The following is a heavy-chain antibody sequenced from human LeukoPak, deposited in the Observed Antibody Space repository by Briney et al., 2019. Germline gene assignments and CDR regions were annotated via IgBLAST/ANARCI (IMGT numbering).Heavy chain of an antibody. CDR3: ARGAPLIVVVPAATYYYYYYMDV. Sequence: SETLSLTCAVYGGSFGGYFWNWIRQPPGKGLEWIGEINLSGGTNYNPSLKSRVTISVDTSKNQFSLKLSSVTAADTAVYYCARGAPLIVVVPAATYYYYYYMDVWGKGTTVTVSS. CDR1: GGSFGGYF. V-gene: IGHV4-34*01. CDR2: INLSGGT. J-gene: IGHJ6*03. D-gene: IGHD2-2*01.